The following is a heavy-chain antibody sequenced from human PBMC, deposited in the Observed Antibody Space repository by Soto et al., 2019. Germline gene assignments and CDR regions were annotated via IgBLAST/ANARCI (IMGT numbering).Heavy chain of an antibody. D-gene: IGHD2-2*01. Sequence: SETLSLTCAVSGGSISSSNWWSWVRQPPGKGLEWIGEIYHSGSTNYNPSLKSRVTISVDKSKNQFSLKLSSVTAADTAVYYCARDLGYCISTSCFRWFDPWGQGTLVTVS. J-gene: IGHJ5*02. CDR1: GGSISSSNW. CDR2: IYHSGST. CDR3: ARDLGYCISTSCFRWFDP. V-gene: IGHV4-4*02.